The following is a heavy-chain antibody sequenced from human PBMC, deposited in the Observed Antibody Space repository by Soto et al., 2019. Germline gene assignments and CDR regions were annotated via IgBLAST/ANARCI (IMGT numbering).Heavy chain of an antibody. CDR3: ARDWFGEQQLVRGYYFDY. CDR1: GYTLTSYG. Sequence: ASVKVSCKASGYTLTSYGISWGRQAPGQGLEWMGWISAYNGNTNYAKKLEGRVTMTTDASTSTAYMELRSLRSDDTAVYYCARDWFGEQQLVRGYYFDYWGQGTLVTVSS. CDR2: ISAYNGNT. J-gene: IGHJ4*02. D-gene: IGHD6-13*01. V-gene: IGHV1-18*01.